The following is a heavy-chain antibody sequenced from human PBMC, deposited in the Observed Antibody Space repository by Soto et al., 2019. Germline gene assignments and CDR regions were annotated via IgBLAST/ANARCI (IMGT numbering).Heavy chain of an antibody. V-gene: IGHV3-9*01. D-gene: IGHD3-3*01. CDR2: ICWDSDSI. CDR3: TKVGGLYDFWSGPLHFDL. Sequence: GQLVESGGGFVQPGRSLRLSCAGSGFIFDDFALHWDRQAPGKGLEWGSGICWDSDSIGYADAVKGRFTISRDNAKNSLYLQMNSLRVEDTALYYCTKVGGLYDFWSGPLHFDLWGQGTLVTVSS. CDR1: GFIFDDFA. J-gene: IGHJ4*02.